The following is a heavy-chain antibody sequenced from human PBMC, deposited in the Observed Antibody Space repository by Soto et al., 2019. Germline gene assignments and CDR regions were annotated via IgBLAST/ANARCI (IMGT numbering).Heavy chain of an antibody. V-gene: IGHV4-39*01. J-gene: IGHJ5*02. CDR2: LYYSGNT. CDR1: GGSISSFNYF. CDR3: ARGGGSTFNWFDP. D-gene: IGHD2-15*01. Sequence: QLQLQESGPGLVKPSETLSLTCTVSGGSISSFNYFWGWIRQPPGKGLEWIGSLYYSGNTYYNPSLRSRVTISVDTSKEQCTLTLRSVTAADAAVYYCARGGGSTFNWFDPWGQGTLVTVSP.